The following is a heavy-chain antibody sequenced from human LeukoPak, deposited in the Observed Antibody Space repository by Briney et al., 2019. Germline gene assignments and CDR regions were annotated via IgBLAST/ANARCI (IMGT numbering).Heavy chain of an antibody. V-gene: IGHV3-21*01. CDR2: ISSSSSYI. D-gene: IGHD6-25*01. CDR3: ARDAGWRLLDY. CDR1: GFTFSSYS. J-gene: IGHJ4*02. Sequence: GGSLRLSCAASGFTFSSYSMNWVRQAPGKGLEWVSSISSSSSYIYYADSVKGRFTISRDNAKSSLYLQMNNLRVEDTAVYYCARDAGWRLLDYWGRGTQVTVSS.